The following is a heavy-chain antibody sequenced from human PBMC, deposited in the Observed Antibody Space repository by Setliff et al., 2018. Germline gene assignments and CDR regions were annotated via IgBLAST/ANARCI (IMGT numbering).Heavy chain of an antibody. D-gene: IGHD3-22*01. CDR1: GYTFTSYA. Sequence: ASVKVSCKASGYTFTSYAMHWVRQAPGQRLEWMGWINAGNGNTKYSQKFQGRVTTTRDTSASTAYMELSSLRSEDTAVYYCARDSSGYNPWYFDYWGRGTLVTVPQ. CDR3: ARDSSGYNPWYFDY. J-gene: IGHJ4*02. CDR2: INAGNGNT. V-gene: IGHV1-3*01.